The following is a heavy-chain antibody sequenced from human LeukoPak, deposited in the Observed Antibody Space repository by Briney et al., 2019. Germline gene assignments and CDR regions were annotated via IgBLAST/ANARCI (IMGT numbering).Heavy chain of an antibody. CDR2: IDPSDSYT. CDR1: AYTFTTYW. CDR3: ARHSVGVTVRFEY. Sequence: LGESLKISCQGSAYTFTTYWITWVRQMPGKGLEWMGRIDPSDSYTNYSPSFQGHVTISADKSISTAYLQWSSLKASDTAMYYCARHSVGVTVRFEYWGQGTLVTVSS. J-gene: IGHJ4*02. V-gene: IGHV5-10-1*01. D-gene: IGHD1-26*01.